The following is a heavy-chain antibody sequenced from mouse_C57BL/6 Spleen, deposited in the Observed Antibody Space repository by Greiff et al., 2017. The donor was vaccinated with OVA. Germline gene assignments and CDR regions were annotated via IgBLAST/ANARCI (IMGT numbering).Heavy chain of an antibody. Sequence: QVTLKESGPGILQSSQTLSLTCSFSGFSLSTSGMGVSWIRQPSGQGLVWLAHIYWDDDKRYNPFLKSRLTISKDTSRNQVCLKITSVDTADTATYYCARRVTSWFAYWGQGTLVTVSA. D-gene: IGHD1-3*01. CDR1: GFSLSTSGMG. CDR3: ARRVTSWFAY. J-gene: IGHJ3*01. CDR2: IYWDDDK. V-gene: IGHV8-12*01.